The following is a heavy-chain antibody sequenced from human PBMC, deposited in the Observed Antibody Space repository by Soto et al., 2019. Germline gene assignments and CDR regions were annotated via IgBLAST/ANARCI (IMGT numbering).Heavy chain of an antibody. CDR2: IFYSGST. V-gene: IGHV4-59*01. D-gene: IGHD7-27*01. CDR1: GGSINTYY. J-gene: IGHJ1*01. Sequence: SETLSLTCTVSGGSINTYYWNWVRQPPGKGLEWIGYIFYSGSTHYNPSLRSRVTISVDTSKNQFSLKLSSVTAADTAVYYCARGWGGYFQHWGQGTLVTVSS. CDR3: ARGWGGYFQH.